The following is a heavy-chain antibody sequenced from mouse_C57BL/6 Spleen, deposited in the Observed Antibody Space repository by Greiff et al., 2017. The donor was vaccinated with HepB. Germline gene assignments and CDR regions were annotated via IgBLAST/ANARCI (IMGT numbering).Heavy chain of an antibody. Sequence: DVKLQESGPGLVKPSQSLSLTCSVTGYSITSGYYWNWIRQFPGNKLEWMGYISYDGSNNYNPSLKNRISITRDTSKNQFFLKLNSVTTEDTATYYCARAPHLRDGGNYGGFDYWGQGTTLTVSS. J-gene: IGHJ2*01. CDR2: ISYDGSN. V-gene: IGHV3-6*01. D-gene: IGHD2-1*01. CDR1: GYSITSGYY. CDR3: ARAPHLRDGGNYGGFDY.